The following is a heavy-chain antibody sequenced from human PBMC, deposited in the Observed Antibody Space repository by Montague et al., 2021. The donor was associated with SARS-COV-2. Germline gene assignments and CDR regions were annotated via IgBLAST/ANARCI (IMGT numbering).Heavy chain of an antibody. J-gene: IGHJ4*02. V-gene: IGHV4-39*01. D-gene: IGHD6-19*01. CDR1: GGSISSSNYY. CDR3: VAEWLAIYYFDF. CDR2: LFYSGST. Sequence: SETLSLTCTVAGGSISSSNYYWGWIRQPPGKGLGWIGSLFYSGSTXYNPSLKSRVTISVDTSKNQFSLRLSSVTAADTAVYYCVAEWLAIYYFDFWGQGTLVTVSS.